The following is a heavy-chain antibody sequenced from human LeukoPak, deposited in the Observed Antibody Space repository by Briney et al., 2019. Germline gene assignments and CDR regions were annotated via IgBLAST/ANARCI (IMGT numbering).Heavy chain of an antibody. V-gene: IGHV3-30*02. J-gene: IGHJ4*02. D-gene: IGHD3-10*01. CDR1: GFTFSSYG. CDR3: AKDRYYGSGSYYSPARVFDY. Sequence: PGGSLRLSCAASGFTFSSYGMHWVRQAPGKGLEWVAFIRYDGSNKYYADTVKGRFTISRDNSKNTLYLQMNSLRAENTAVYYCAKDRYYGSGSYYSPARVFDYWGQGTLVTVSS. CDR2: IRYDGSNK.